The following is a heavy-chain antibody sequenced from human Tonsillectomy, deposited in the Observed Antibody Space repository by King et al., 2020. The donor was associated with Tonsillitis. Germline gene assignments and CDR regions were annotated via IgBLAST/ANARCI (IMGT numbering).Heavy chain of an antibody. CDR2: ISYEGSNK. Sequence: VQLVESGGGVVQPGRSLRLSCAASGFTFSSYAMHWVRQAPGKGLEGVAVISYEGSNKYYADSVKGRFTISRDNSKNTLYLQMNSLRAEDTAVYYCARDHRSFGSGSYYNPKYWGQGTLVTVSS. D-gene: IGHD3-10*01. CDR1: GFTFSSYA. J-gene: IGHJ4*02. CDR3: ARDHRSFGSGSYYNPKY. V-gene: IGHV3-30*04.